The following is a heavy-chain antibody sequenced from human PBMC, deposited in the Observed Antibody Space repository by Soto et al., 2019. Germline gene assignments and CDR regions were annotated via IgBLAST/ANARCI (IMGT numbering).Heavy chain of an antibody. D-gene: IGHD6-13*01. CDR3: AADSRPQQLVQRDAFDI. V-gene: IGHV1-58*02. J-gene: IGHJ3*02. CDR1: GFTFTSSA. CDR2: IVVGSGNT. Sequence: ASVKVSCKASGFTFTSSAMQWVRQARGQRLEWIGWIVVGSGNTNYAQKFQERVTITRDMSTSTAYMELSSLRSEDTAVYYCAADSRPQQLVQRDAFDIWGQGTMVTVSS.